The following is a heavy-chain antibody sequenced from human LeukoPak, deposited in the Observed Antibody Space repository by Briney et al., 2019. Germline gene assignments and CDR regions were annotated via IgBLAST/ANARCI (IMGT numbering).Heavy chain of an antibody. V-gene: IGHV4-59*01. CDR1: GGSLSSYY. CDR2: IYYSGST. Sequence: PSETLSLTCTVSGGSLSSYYWSWIRQPPGKGLEWIGYIYYSGSTNYNPSLKSRVTISVDTSKNQFSLKLSSVTAADTAVYYCARICSGGSCYRDYWGQGTLVTVSS. J-gene: IGHJ4*02. D-gene: IGHD2-15*01. CDR3: ARICSGGSCYRDY.